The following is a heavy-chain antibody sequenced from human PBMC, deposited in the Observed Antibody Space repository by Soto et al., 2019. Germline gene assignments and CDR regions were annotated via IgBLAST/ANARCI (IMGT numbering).Heavy chain of an antibody. CDR3: ARGFGRSHFDY. J-gene: IGHJ4*02. CDR1: GGSISSRDSY. Sequence: QVQVQESGPGLVRPSETLSLTCTVSGGSISSRDSYWGWIRQPPGKGLEWIGSFHYSGSTSYNPSLKSRVTISVDTSKNPLSLRVTSVTAADTAVYYCARGFGRSHFDYWGQGTLVTVSS. V-gene: IGHV4-39*01. CDR2: FHYSGST. D-gene: IGHD3-16*01.